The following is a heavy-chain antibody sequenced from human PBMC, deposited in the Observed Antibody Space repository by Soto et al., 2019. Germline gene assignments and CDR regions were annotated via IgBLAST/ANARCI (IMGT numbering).Heavy chain of an antibody. Sequence: QVQLQQWGAGLLKPSETLSLTCAVYGGSFSGYYWSWIRQPPGKGLEWIGEINHSGSTNYNPSLKSRVTISVDTSKNQFSLKLSSVTAADTAVYYCGSQTIAAAGNWYFDLCGRGTLVTVSS. CDR1: GGSFSGYY. CDR2: INHSGST. D-gene: IGHD6-13*01. CDR3: GSQTIAAAGNWYFDL. V-gene: IGHV4-34*01. J-gene: IGHJ2*01.